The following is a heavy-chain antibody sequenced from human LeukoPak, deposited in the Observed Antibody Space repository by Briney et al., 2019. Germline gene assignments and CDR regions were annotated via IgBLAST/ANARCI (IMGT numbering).Heavy chain of an antibody. CDR3: TRSLDY. J-gene: IGHJ4*02. V-gene: IGHV3-7*02. CDR1: GFSFSDSW. D-gene: IGHD6-19*01. Sequence: GGSLRLSCAASGFSFSDSWMDWVRQAPGKGLEWVANIKPDGSEIYYVDAVKGRFTISRDNAKNSLYLQMNSLRADDPAVYYCTRSLDYWGQGTLVTVSS. CDR2: IKPDGSEI.